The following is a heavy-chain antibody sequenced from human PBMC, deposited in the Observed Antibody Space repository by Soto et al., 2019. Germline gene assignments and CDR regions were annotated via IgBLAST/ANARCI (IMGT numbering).Heavy chain of an antibody. CDR2: ISYDGNNK. Sequence: GGSLRLSCEASGFSFSSHGMHWVRQAPGKGLEWLAVISYDGNNKYYADSVKGRVTMTTDTSTSTAYMELRSLRSDDTAVYYCAREYYYGSGPWYWGQGTLVTSPQ. CDR3: AREYYYGSGPWY. V-gene: IGHV3-30*03. D-gene: IGHD3-10*01. J-gene: IGHJ4*02. CDR1: GFSFSSHG.